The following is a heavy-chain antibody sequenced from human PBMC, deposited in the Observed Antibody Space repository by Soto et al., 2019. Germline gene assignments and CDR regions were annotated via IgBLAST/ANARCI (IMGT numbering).Heavy chain of an antibody. V-gene: IGHV4-4*02. Sequence: ASLTMPLTSAVSGLTVSSTNWRRWVSKTTGKGLEWIGEVFHPGIAKYNPSLESRVTMSMDESRNQLSLEIRSMTAADTAVYYCARDVYYGGFSLGYWGSGILVTVSS. J-gene: IGHJ4*01. D-gene: IGHD4-17*01. CDR1: GLTVSSTNW. CDR3: ARDVYYGGFSLGY. CDR2: VFHPGIA.